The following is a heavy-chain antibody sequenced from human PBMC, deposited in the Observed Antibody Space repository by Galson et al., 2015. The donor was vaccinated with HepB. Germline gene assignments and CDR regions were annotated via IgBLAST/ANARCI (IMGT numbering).Heavy chain of an antibody. Sequence: SCKASGYTFTSYAMHWVRQAPGQRLEWMGWINAGNGNTKYSQKFQGRVTITRDTSASTAYMELSSLRSEDTAVYYCARDWRREPGYCSSTGCYYYYYGMDVWGQGTTVTVSS. CDR1: GYTFTSYA. J-gene: IGHJ6*02. D-gene: IGHD2-2*01. CDR2: INAGNGNT. V-gene: IGHV1-3*01. CDR3: ARDWRREPGYCSSTGCYYYYYGMDV.